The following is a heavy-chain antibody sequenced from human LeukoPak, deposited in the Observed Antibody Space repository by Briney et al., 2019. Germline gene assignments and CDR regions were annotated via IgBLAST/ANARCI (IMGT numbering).Heavy chain of an antibody. CDR1: GFTFSSYA. D-gene: IGHD3-22*01. CDR2: ISGSGGST. V-gene: IGHV3-23*01. CDR3: AKDGQVRHYYDSSGYYPGY. J-gene: IGHJ4*02. Sequence: GGSLRLSCAASGFTFSSYAMSWVRQAPGKGLEWVSAISGSGGSTYYADSVKGRFTVSRDNSKNTLYLQMNSLRAEDTAVYYCAKDGQVRHYYDSSGYYPGYWGQGTLVTVSS.